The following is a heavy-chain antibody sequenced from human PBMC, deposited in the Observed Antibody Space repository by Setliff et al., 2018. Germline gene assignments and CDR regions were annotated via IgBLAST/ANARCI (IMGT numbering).Heavy chain of an antibody. Sequence: ASVKVSCKASGYTFSGYYIHWVRQAPGQGLEWMGIINPNGGSRSYAQKFQGRVAMTRDTSTSTLYMELSSLTSEDTAVYFCARGDYYGSGTYYDYWGQGSLVTVSS. CDR3: ARGDYYGSGTYYDY. CDR2: INPNGGSR. V-gene: IGHV1-46*01. D-gene: IGHD3-10*01. J-gene: IGHJ4*02. CDR1: GYTFSGYY.